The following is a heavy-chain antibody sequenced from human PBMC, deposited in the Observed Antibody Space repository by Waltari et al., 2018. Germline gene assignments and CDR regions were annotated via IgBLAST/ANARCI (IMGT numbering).Heavy chain of an antibody. Sequence: QVQLQQWGAGLLKPSETLSLTCAVYGGSFSGYYWSWIRQPPGQGLEWIGEINHSGSTNYNPSLKSRVTISVDTSKNQFSLKLSSVTAADTAVYYCARVVTYYYDSSGYYTYYYFDYWGQGTLVTVSS. V-gene: IGHV4-34*01. D-gene: IGHD3-22*01. CDR3: ARVVTYYYDSSGYYTYYYFDY. CDR1: GGSFSGYY. CDR2: INHSGST. J-gene: IGHJ4*02.